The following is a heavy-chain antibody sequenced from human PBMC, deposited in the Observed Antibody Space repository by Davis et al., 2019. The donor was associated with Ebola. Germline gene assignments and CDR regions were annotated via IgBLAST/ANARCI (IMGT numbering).Heavy chain of an antibody. V-gene: IGHV3-11*01. CDR2: ISSSGSTI. J-gene: IGHJ6*04. CDR3: ARVQASEGMDV. CDR1: GGSISSSSYY. Sequence: LSLTCTVSGGSISSSSYYWGWIRQAPGKGLEWVSYISSSGSTIYYADSVKGRFTISRDNAKNSLYLQMNSLRAEDTAVYYCARVQASEGMDVWGKGTTVTVSS.